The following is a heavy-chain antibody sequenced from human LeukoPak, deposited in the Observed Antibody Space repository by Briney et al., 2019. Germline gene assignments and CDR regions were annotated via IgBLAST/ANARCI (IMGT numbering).Heavy chain of an antibody. CDR1: GYTFTGYY. CDR3: AKAVYCSGGSCSSRFDP. J-gene: IGHJ5*02. V-gene: IGHV1-2*02. CDR2: INPNSGGT. Sequence: GASVKVSCKASGYTFTGYYMHWVRQAPGQGLEWMGWINPNSGGTNYAQKFQGRVTMTRDTSISTAYMELSRLRSDDTAVYYCAKAVYCSGGSCSSRFDPWGQGTLVTVSS. D-gene: IGHD2-15*01.